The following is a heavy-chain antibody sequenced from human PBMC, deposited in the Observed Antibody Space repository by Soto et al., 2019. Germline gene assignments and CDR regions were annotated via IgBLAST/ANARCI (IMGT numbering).Heavy chain of an antibody. Sequence: QVQLVESGGGVVQPGRSLRLSCAASGFTFSSYGMHWVRQAPGKGLEWVAVIWYDGRNKYYADSVKGQFTISRHNFNKTLFLQMNSLRAEDTAVYYCASVKPGCGGDCYCDYLVQGTLVTVSS. CDR2: IWYDGRNK. D-gene: IGHD2-21*01. J-gene: IGHJ4*02. CDR1: GFTFSSYG. CDR3: ASVKPGCGGDCYCDY. V-gene: IGHV3-33*01.